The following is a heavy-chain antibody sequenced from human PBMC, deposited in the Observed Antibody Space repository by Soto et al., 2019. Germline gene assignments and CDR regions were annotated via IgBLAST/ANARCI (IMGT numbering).Heavy chain of an antibody. CDR3: ARKDKSGYFNWFDP. V-gene: IGHV5-51*01. D-gene: IGHD3-22*01. J-gene: IGHJ5*02. CDR2: IFPSDSDT. Sequence: PGESLKISCRTSGYRFTSYWIAWVRQMPGKGLEWMGIIFPSDSDTRYSPSFQGQVTISADRSTSTVFLQWASLKASDTAVYFCARKDKSGYFNWFDPWGKGTPVTVSS. CDR1: GYRFTSYW.